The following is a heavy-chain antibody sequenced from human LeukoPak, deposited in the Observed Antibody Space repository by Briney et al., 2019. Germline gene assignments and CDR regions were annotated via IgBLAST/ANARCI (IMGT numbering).Heavy chain of an antibody. CDR3: ARGITEWLVKGSFDY. Sequence: PSETLSLTRAVYGGSFSGYYWSWIRQPPGKGLEWIGEINHSGSTHCNPSLKSRVTISVDTSKNQFSLKVSSVTAADTAVYYCARGITEWLVKGSFDYWGQGTLVTVSS. CDR2: INHSGST. D-gene: IGHD6-19*01. J-gene: IGHJ4*02. CDR1: GGSFSGYY. V-gene: IGHV4-34*01.